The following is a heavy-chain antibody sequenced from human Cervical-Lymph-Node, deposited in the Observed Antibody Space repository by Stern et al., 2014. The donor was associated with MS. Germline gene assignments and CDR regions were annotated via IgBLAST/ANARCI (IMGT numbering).Heavy chain of an antibody. V-gene: IGHV4-4*02. D-gene: IGHD2-2*01. CDR2: VYHSGSA. CDR1: GGSISSDNW. Sequence: QLQLQESGPGLVKPSGTLSLTCAVSGGSISSDNWWSWVRQPPGKGLERIGEVYHSGSANYNPSLKSRVTMSVDKSKNQFSLRLTSVTAADTAVYYCARDFEFQLQCDWGQGALVTVSS. CDR3: ARDFEFQLQCD. J-gene: IGHJ4*02.